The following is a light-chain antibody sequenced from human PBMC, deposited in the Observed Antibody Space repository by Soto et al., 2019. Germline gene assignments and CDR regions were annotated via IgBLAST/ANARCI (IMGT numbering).Light chain of an antibody. V-gene: IGKV1-5*01. CDR3: QQYHTSSIT. CDR1: QTISSW. J-gene: IGKJ5*01. CDR2: DAS. Sequence: DIQMTQSPSTLSASVVDRVTITCRASQTISSWLAWYQQKPGKAPNLLIYDASTLERGVPSRFSGTGSGTEFTLTIDRLQPDDFATYYCQQYHTSSITFGQGTRLEIK.